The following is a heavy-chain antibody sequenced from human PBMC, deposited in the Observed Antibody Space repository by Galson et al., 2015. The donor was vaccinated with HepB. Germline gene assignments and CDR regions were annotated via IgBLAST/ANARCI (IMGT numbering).Heavy chain of an antibody. CDR2: ISYDGSNK. J-gene: IGHJ6*02. D-gene: IGHD3-10*01. CDR3: AKDPITMVRGVIHPTYGMDV. CDR1: GFTFSSYG. Sequence: LRLSCAASGFTFSSYGMHWVRQAPGKGLEWVAVISYDGSNKYYADSVKGRFTISRDNSKNTLYLQMNSLRAEDTAVYYCAKDPITMVRGVIHPTYGMDVWGQGTTVTVSS. V-gene: IGHV3-30*18.